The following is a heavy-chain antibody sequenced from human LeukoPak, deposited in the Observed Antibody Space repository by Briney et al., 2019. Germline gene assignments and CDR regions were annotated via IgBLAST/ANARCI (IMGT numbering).Heavy chain of an antibody. CDR3: AKENSYYDILTGYYIERPLYFDY. CDR1: GFTFYDYA. CDR2: ISWNRGSI. V-gene: IGHV3-9*01. J-gene: IGHJ4*02. Sequence: GGSLRPSCAASGFTFYDYAMHWVRHAPGKGLEWVSGISWNRGSIDYADSVKGRFTISRDNAKNSLYLQMNSLRAEDTAFYYCAKENSYYDILTGYYIERPLYFDYWGQGTLVTVSS. D-gene: IGHD3-9*01.